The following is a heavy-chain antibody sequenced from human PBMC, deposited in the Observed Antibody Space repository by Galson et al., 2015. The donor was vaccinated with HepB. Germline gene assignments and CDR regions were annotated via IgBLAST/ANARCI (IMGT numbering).Heavy chain of an antibody. CDR2: ISYDGSNK. V-gene: IGHV3-30*18. CDR1: GFTFSSYG. J-gene: IGHJ6*03. Sequence: SLRLSCAASGFTFSSYGMHWVRQAPGKGLEWVAVISYDGSNKYYADSVKGRFTISRDNSKNTLYLQTNSLRAEDTAVYYCAKDTSYYYYYMDVWGKGTTVTVSS. CDR3: AKDTSYYYYYMDV.